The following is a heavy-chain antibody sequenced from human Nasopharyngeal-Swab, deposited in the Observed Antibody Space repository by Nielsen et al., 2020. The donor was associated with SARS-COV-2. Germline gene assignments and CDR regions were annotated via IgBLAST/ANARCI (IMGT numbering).Heavy chain of an antibody. J-gene: IGHJ1*01. CDR2: INHSGST. CDR3: ARGLWGVFQH. Sequence: SETLSLTCAVYGGSFSGYYWSWIRQPPGKGLEWIGEINHSGSTNYNPSLKSRVTISVDTSKNQFSLKLSSVTAADTAVYYCARGLWGVFQHWGQGTLVTVSS. CDR1: GGSFSGYY. D-gene: IGHD2/OR15-2a*01. V-gene: IGHV4-34*01.